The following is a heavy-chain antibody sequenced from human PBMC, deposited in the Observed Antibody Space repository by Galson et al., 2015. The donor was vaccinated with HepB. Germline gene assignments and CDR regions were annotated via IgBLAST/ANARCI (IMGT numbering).Heavy chain of an antibody. CDR2: IHYSGST. J-gene: IGHJ4*02. CDR1: GGSISSGSYY. V-gene: IGHV4-30-4*08. CDR3: ARPRYCSSASCSATFDY. Sequence: LSLTCTVSGGSISSGSYYWSWIRHHPGKGLEWIGYIHYSGSTHYNPSLKSRLTLSVDTSKNQFSLKLSSVTAADTAVYYCARPRYCSSASCSATFDYWGQGTLVTVSS. D-gene: IGHD2-2*01.